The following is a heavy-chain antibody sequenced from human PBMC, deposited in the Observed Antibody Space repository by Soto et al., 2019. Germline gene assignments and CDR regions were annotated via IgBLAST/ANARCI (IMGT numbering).Heavy chain of an antibody. CDR2: IIPIYGTA. D-gene: IGHD1-1*01. CDR3: ARDGHAYNYWYFDI. CDR1: GDTFNKYT. Sequence: QVQLVQSGAEVKEPGSSVKVSCKVSGDTFNKYTINWVRQAPGQGLEWMAGIIPIYGTAHYALKFHDRIKVTADESTATAYMELNSLTSEDTAIYYCARDGHAYNYWYFDIWGRGTLITVSS. J-gene: IGHJ2*01. V-gene: IGHV1-69*01.